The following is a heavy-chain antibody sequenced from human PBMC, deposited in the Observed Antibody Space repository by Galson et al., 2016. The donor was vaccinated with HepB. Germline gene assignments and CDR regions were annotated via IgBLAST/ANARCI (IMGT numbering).Heavy chain of an antibody. D-gene: IGHD1-26*01. CDR1: GDTFNSYA. V-gene: IGHV1-69*13. CDR3: ARWKLLLREYYTMDV. Sequence: SVKVSCKASGDTFNSYAFTWVRQAPGQGLEWVGGIIPIFGTTNYAQKFQGRVTVSADESTRTVYMELSSLRFEDTAVYYCARWKLLLREYYTMDVWGQGSTVAVSS. J-gene: IGHJ6*02. CDR2: IIPIFGTT.